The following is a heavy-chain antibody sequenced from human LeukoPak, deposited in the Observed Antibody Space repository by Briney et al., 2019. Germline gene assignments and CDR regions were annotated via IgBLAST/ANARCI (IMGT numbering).Heavy chain of an antibody. Sequence: SETLSLTCAVYGGSFSGYYWSWIREPPGKGLEWIGEINHSGSTNYNPSLKSRVTISVDTSKNQFSLKLSSVTAADTAVYYCARHSTFFGVVIIKGRVRGPFDYWGQGTLVTVSS. J-gene: IGHJ4*02. CDR3: ARHSTFFGVVIIKGRVRGPFDY. CDR1: GGSFSGYY. D-gene: IGHD3-3*01. V-gene: IGHV4-34*01. CDR2: INHSGST.